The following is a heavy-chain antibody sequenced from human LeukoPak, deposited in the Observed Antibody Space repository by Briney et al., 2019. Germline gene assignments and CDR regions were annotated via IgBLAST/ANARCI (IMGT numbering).Heavy chain of an antibody. D-gene: IGHD4-17*01. CDR2: IYYSGST. Sequence: SETLSLTCTVSGGSISSGGYYWSWIRQHLGKGLEWIGYIYYSGSTYYNPSLKSRVTISVDTSKNQFSLKLSSVTAADTAVYYCARDASYGDYGRLYLQHWGQGTLVTVSS. CDR1: GGSISSGGYY. CDR3: ARDASYGDYGRLYLQH. V-gene: IGHV4-31*03. J-gene: IGHJ1*01.